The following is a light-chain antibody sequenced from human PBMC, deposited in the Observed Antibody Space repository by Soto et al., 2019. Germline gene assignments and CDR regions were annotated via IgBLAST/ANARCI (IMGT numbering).Light chain of an antibody. J-gene: IGKJ4*01. V-gene: IGKV3-15*01. CDR1: QNVGSK. Sequence: EVVMTQSPATLSVSPGERADLSCRASQNVGSKLAWYQQKPGQAPRLLIFDAFTRATGIPARFSGSGSGTEFTLFISSLQSEDFAVYYCQQYNNWPPLTFGGGTKVEI. CDR3: QQYNNWPPLT. CDR2: DAF.